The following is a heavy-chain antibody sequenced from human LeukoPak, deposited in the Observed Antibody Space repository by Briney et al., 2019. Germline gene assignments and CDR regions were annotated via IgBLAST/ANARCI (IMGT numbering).Heavy chain of an antibody. CDR1: GFTFSGYG. D-gene: IGHD1-26*01. J-gene: IGHJ4*02. CDR2: ISYDGSNK. CDR3: AKAHSIVGATTGDY. Sequence: GGSLRLSCAASGFTFSGYGMHWVRQAPGKGLEWVAVISYDGSNKYYADSVKGRFTISRDNSKNTLYLQMNSLRAEDTAVYYCAKAHSIVGATTGDYWGQGALVTVSS. V-gene: IGHV3-30*18.